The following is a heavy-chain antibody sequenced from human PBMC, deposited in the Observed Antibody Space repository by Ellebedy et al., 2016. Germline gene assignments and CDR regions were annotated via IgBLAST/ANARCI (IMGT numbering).Heavy chain of an antibody. V-gene: IGHV3-7*01. Sequence: GGSLRLSCAASGFSFSGYWMSWVRQAPGKGLEWVANINGDGNAKNYVDAVKGRFTISRDNAKNSLYLHMNSLRAEDTAVYYCARHDNTGDYTLGDWGQGTLFTVSS. D-gene: IGHD3/OR15-3a*01. J-gene: IGHJ4*02. CDR2: INGDGNAK. CDR1: GFSFSGYW. CDR3: ARHDNTGDYTLGD.